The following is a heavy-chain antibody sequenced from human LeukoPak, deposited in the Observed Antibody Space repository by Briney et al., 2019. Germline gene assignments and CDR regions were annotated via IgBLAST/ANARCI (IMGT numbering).Heavy chain of an antibody. CDR3: ARDLGYSSSSGDAFDI. J-gene: IGHJ3*02. CDR1: GGSISSGGYY. V-gene: IGHV4-31*03. CDR2: IYYSGST. Sequence: SQTLSLTCTVSGGSISSGGYYWSWIRPHPGKGLEWIGYIYYSGSTYYNPSLKNRVTISVDTSKNQFFLKLSSVTAADTAVYYCARDLGYSSSSGDAFDIWGQGTMVTVSS. D-gene: IGHD6-6*01.